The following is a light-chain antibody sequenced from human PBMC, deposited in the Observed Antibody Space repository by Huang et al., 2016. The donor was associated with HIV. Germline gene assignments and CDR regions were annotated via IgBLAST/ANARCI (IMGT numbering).Light chain of an antibody. CDR1: QSVLYSSNNKNY. Sequence: DIVMTQSPDSLAVSLGERAPINCKSSQSVLYSSNNKNYLAWYQHKTGQPPKLLIYCASTRESGVPDRFSGSGSGTDFTLTISSLQAEDVAVYYCQQYYSTPPTFGGGTKVEIK. CDR3: QQYYSTPPT. CDR2: CAS. V-gene: IGKV4-1*01. J-gene: IGKJ4*01.